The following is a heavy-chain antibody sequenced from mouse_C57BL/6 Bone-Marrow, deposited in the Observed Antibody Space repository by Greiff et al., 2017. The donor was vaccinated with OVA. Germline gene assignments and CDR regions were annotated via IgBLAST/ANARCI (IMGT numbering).Heavy chain of an antibody. CDR3: ARHTNWVFSDY. CDR1: GFTFSSYG. V-gene: IGHV5-6*02. D-gene: IGHD4-1*01. J-gene: IGHJ2*01. Sequence: DVMLVESGGDLVKPGGSLKLSCAASGFTFSSYGMSWVRQTPDKRLEWVATISSGGSYTYYPDSVKGRFTISRDNAKNTLYLQMSSLKSEDTAMYYCARHTNWVFSDYWGQGTTRTVSS. CDR2: ISSGGSYT.